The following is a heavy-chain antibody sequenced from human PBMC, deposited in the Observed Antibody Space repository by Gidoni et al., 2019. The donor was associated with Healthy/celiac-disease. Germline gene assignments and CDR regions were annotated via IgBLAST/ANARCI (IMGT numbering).Heavy chain of an antibody. CDR1: GGSLSSSGSY. V-gene: IGHV4-39*07. Sequence: QLQLQESGPGLVKPWETLSLTCTVSGGSLSSSGSYWGWIRQPPGQGLEWIWSIYYSGSTYYNPSLKSRVTISVDTSKNQFSLKLSSVTAADTAVYYCARVPDEYSSSWNFDLWGRGTLVTVSS. D-gene: IGHD6-13*01. J-gene: IGHJ2*01. CDR3: ARVPDEYSSSWNFDL. CDR2: IYYSGST.